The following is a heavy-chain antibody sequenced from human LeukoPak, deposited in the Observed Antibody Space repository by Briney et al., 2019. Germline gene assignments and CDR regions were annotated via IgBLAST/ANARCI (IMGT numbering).Heavy chain of an antibody. Sequence: GESLKISCQGSGYRFTSFWIAWVRQMPGKGLEWMGIIYPGDSDTRYSPSSQGQVTFSADKSISTAYLQWSSLKASDTAMYYCARQDIAARPPEGYWGQGTLVIVSS. J-gene: IGHJ4*02. D-gene: IGHD6-6*01. V-gene: IGHV5-51*01. CDR2: IYPGDSDT. CDR1: GYRFTSFW. CDR3: ARQDIAARPPEGY.